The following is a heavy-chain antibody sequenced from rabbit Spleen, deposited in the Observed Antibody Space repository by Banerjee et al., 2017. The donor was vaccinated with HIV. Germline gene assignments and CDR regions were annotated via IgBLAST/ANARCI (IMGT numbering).Heavy chain of an antibody. Sequence: QSLEESGGDLVKPGASLTLTCTASGFSFSSSYYMCWVRQAPGKGLECVACIYAGSSSSSYYASWAKGRFTISKTSSTTVTLQMTSLTAADTATYFCARGSATMTMMITGYYLSLWGPGTLVTVS. CDR3: ARGSATMTMMITGYYLSL. V-gene: IGHV1S40*01. J-gene: IGHJ4*01. CDR2: IYAGSSSSS. D-gene: IGHD2-1*01. CDR1: GFSFSSSYY.